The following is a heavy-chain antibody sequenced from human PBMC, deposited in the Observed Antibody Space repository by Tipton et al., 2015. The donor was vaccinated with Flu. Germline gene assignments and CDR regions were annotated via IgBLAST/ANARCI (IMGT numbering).Heavy chain of an antibody. J-gene: IGHJ3*02. CDR3: AREKFDPDAFDI. Sequence: SLRLSCAASGFTFSSYWMSWVRQAPGKGLEWVANIKQDGSEKYYVDSVKGRFTISRGNAKNSLYLQMNSLRAEDTAVYYCAREKFDPDAFDIWGQGTMVTVSS. CDR2: IKQDGSEK. V-gene: IGHV3-7*01. CDR1: GFTFSSYW.